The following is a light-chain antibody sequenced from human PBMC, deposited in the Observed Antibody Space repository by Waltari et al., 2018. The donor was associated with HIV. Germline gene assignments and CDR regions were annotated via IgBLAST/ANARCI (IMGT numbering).Light chain of an antibody. CDR1: RTDIGAFDY. Sequence: QSALTQPASVSGSLGHSITISCTGSRTDIGAFDYVSWYQQHPDRPPKLLIYAVRNRPLGVSNRFSGSKSGDTASLTISGRQAEDEAHYFCSSYTSSDTPYWVFGGGTKLTVL. CDR3: SSYTSSDTPYWV. CDR2: AVR. J-gene: IGLJ3*02. V-gene: IGLV2-14*01.